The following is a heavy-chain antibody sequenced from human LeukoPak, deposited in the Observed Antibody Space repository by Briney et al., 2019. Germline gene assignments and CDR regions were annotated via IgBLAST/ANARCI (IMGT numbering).Heavy chain of an antibody. V-gene: IGHV3-48*02. CDR3: ARDPHIAAAGTIFDY. CDR2: ISSSSTTR. CDR1: GFTFSNAW. D-gene: IGHD6-13*01. Sequence: GGSLRLSCAASGFTFSNAWMSWVRQAPGKGLEWVSYISSSSTTRYYADSVKGRFTISRDNAKNSLYLQMNSLRDEDSAVYYCARDPHIAAAGTIFDYWGQGTLVTVSS. J-gene: IGHJ4*02.